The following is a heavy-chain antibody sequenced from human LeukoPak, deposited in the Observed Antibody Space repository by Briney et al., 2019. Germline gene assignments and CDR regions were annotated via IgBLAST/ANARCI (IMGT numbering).Heavy chain of an antibody. D-gene: IGHD5-24*01. CDR1: GYTSTSYY. J-gene: IGHJ4*02. Sequence: ASVKVSCKASGYTSTSYYMHWVRQAPGQGLEWMGIINPSGGSTSYAQKFQGRVTMTRDTSTSTVYMELSSLRSEDTAVYYCARAVRWLQFDYWGQGTLVTVSS. CDR2: INPSGGST. CDR3: ARAVRWLQFDY. V-gene: IGHV1-46*01.